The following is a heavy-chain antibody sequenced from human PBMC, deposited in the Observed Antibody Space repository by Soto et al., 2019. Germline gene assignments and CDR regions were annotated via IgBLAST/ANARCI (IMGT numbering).Heavy chain of an antibody. V-gene: IGHV3-11*01. CDR2: ISSSGSTI. CDR3: ARPPLGDYYDSSGYSDP. D-gene: IGHD3-22*01. J-gene: IGHJ5*02. CDR1: GFTFSDYY. Sequence: GGSLSLSCAASGFTFSDYYMSWIRQAPGKGLEWVSYISSSGSTIYYADSVKGRFTISRDNAKNSLYLQMTSLRAEDTAVYYCARPPLGDYYDSSGYSDPWGQGTLVTVSS.